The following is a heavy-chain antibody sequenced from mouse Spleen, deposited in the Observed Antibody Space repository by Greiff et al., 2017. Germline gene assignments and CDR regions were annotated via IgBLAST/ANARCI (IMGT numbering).Heavy chain of an antibody. CDR3: ASNYYGSSYYAMDY. J-gene: IGHJ4*01. Sequence: EVKVVESGGGLVKPGGSLKLSCAASGFTFSSYAMSWVRQTPEKRLEWVATISSGGSYTYYPDSVKGRFTISRDNAKNTLYLQMSSLRSEDTAMYYCASNYYGSSYYAMDYWGQGTSVTVSS. D-gene: IGHD1-1*01. V-gene: IGHV5-9-3*01. CDR2: ISSGGSYT. CDR1: GFTFSSYA.